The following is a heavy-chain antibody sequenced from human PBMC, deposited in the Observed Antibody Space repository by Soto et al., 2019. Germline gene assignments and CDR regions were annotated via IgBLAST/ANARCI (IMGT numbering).Heavy chain of an antibody. D-gene: IGHD3-10*01. CDR3: ARDLRTMVGGVIRGFDY. J-gene: IGHJ4*02. Sequence: EVQLVESGGGLVKPGGSLRLSCAASGFTFSSYSMNWVRQASGKGLEWVSSISSSSSYIYYADSVKGRFTISRDNAKNSLYLQMNSLRAEDTAVYYCARDLRTMVGGVIRGFDYWGQGTLVTVSS. CDR2: ISSSSSYI. CDR1: GFTFSSYS. V-gene: IGHV3-21*01.